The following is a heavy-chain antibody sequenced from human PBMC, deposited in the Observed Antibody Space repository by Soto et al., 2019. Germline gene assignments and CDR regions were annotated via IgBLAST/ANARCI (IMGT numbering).Heavy chain of an antibody. V-gene: IGHV1-24*01. CDR2: FDPEDGET. Sequence: ASVKVSCKASGGTFSSYAISWVRQAPGKGLEWMGGFDPEDGETIYAQKFQGRVTMTEDTSTDTAYMELSSLRSEDTAVYYCARDIDGDIVLMVYAANFDYWGQGTLVTVSS. CDR3: ARDIDGDIVLMVYAANFDY. D-gene: IGHD2-8*01. CDR1: GGTFSSYA. J-gene: IGHJ4*02.